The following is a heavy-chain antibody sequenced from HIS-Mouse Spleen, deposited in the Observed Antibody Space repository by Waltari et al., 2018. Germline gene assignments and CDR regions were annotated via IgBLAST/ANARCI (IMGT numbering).Heavy chain of an antibody. Sequence: EVQLVESGGGLVQPGGSLRLSCAASGFTFSSYWMSWVRQAPGKGLEWVANIKQDGSEKDYVDAVKGRFTISRDNAKNSLYLQMNSLRAEDTAVYYCAREVGYSSSWYDGGYWGQGTLVTVSS. CDR3: AREVGYSSSWYDGGY. D-gene: IGHD6-13*01. V-gene: IGHV3-7*01. J-gene: IGHJ4*02. CDR1: GFTFSSYW. CDR2: IKQDGSEK.